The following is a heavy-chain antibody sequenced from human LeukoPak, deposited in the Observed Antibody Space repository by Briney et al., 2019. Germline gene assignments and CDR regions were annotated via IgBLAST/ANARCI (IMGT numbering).Heavy chain of an antibody. CDR1: GYTFTSYG. V-gene: IGHV1-18*01. CDR2: ISAYNGNT. Sequence: ASVKVSCKASGYTFTSYGISWVRQAPGQGLEWMEWISAYNGNTNYAQKLQGRVTMTTDTSTSTAYMELRSLRSDDTAAYYCARDAVVVVAATQDYYYYGMDVWGQGTTVTVSS. D-gene: IGHD2-15*01. CDR3: ARDAVVVVAATQDYYYYGMDV. J-gene: IGHJ6*02.